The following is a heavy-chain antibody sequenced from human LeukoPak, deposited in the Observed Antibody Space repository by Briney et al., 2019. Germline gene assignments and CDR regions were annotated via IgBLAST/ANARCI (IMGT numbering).Heavy chain of an antibody. Sequence: GGSLRLSCVASGFTISFYWMSWVRQAPGKGLEWVASIKHDGSEEHCVDSVKGRFSISRDNAKNSLYLQVNSLRVEDTAVYYCAKESGSYEHWGQGTLVTVSS. J-gene: IGHJ4*02. D-gene: IGHD1-26*01. CDR2: IKHDGSEE. CDR3: AKESGSYEH. CDR1: GFTISFYW. V-gene: IGHV3-7*03.